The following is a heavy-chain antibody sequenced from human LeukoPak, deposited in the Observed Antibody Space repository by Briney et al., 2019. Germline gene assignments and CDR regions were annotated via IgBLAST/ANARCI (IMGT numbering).Heavy chain of an antibody. D-gene: IGHD5-18*01. CDR3: AKDLFIFTNTAMVSWLRRGPYDY. CDR1: GFTFSSYG. Sequence: PGRSLRLSCAASGFTFSSYGMHWVRQAPGKGLEWVAVISYDGSNKYYADSVKGRFTISRDNSKNTLYLQMNSLRAEDTAVYYCAKDLFIFTNTAMVSWLRRGPYDYWGQGTLVTVSS. J-gene: IGHJ4*02. CDR2: ISYDGSNK. V-gene: IGHV3-30*18.